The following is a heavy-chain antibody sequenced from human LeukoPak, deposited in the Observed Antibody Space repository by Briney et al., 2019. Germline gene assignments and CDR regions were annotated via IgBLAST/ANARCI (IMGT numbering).Heavy chain of an antibody. Sequence: PGGSLRLSCTTSGFTFGDYAVSWVRQAPGKGLEWVGLFRSKAYGGTTDYAASAKGRFTISRDDSKSIAYLQMNSLKTEDTAVYYCTRDKVGYDFWSGYSDYWGQGTLVTVSS. D-gene: IGHD3-3*01. J-gene: IGHJ4*02. CDR1: GFTFGDYA. CDR2: FRSKAYGGTT. V-gene: IGHV3-49*04. CDR3: TRDKVGYDFWSGYSDY.